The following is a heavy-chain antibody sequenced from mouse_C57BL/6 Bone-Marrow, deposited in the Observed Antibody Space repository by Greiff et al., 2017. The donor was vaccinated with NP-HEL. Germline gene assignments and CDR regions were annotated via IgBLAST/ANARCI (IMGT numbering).Heavy chain of an antibody. CDR3: AREGLTGYRYFDV. Sequence: QVQLQQPGAELVRPGTSVKLSCKASGYTFTSYWMHWVKQRPGQGLEWIGVIDPSDSYNNYNPKFKGKATLTVDTSSSTAYMQLSSLTSEDSAVYYCAREGLTGYRYFDVWGTGTTVTVSS. D-gene: IGHD3-3*01. CDR1: GYTFTSYW. CDR2: IDPSDSYN. V-gene: IGHV1-59*01. J-gene: IGHJ1*03.